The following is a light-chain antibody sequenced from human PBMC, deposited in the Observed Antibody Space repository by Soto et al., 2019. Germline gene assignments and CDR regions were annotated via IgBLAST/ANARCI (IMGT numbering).Light chain of an antibody. CDR3: SSFTSCSTVV. CDR2: DVN. Sequence: QSALTQPASVSGSPGQSITISCTGTSRDVGGYSYVSWYQQHPGKAPKLMIYDVNNRPSGVSDRISGSKSGNTASLTISGLQADDESDYYCSSFTSCSTVVFGGGTKVTVL. CDR1: SRDVGGYSY. J-gene: IGLJ2*01. V-gene: IGLV2-14*03.